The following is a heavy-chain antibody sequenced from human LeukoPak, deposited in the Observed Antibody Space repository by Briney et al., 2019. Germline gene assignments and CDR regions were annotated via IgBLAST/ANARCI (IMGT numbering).Heavy chain of an antibody. Sequence: ASVKVSCKASGYTFTDYFMHWVRQAPGQGLEWMGWINPNSGGTHYAQKFQGRVTMTRDTSISTAYMELSRLRSDDAAVYYCARDPGYSSPRGDYWGQGTLVTVSS. CDR3: ARDPGYSSPRGDY. V-gene: IGHV1-2*02. CDR2: INPNSGGT. CDR1: GYTFTDYF. D-gene: IGHD5-18*01. J-gene: IGHJ4*02.